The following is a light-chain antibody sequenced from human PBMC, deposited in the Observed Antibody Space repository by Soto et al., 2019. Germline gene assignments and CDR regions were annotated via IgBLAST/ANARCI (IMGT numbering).Light chain of an antibody. CDR1: NIGSKS. J-gene: IGLJ1*01. V-gene: IGLV3-21*02. CDR3: QVSYSTSDHFYV. Sequence: SYELTQPPSVSVAPGQTARISCGGNNIGSKSVHWYQQKPGQAPVLVVYDDSDRPSGIPERFSGSSSGNTATLTISWVEAGDEADYYCQVSYSTSDHFYVFGTGTKLTVL. CDR2: DDS.